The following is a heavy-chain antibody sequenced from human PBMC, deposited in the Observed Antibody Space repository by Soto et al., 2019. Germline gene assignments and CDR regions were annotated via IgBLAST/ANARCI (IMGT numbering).Heavy chain of an antibody. V-gene: IGHV1-18*01. J-gene: IGHJ6*02. Sequence: QVQLVQSGAEVKKPGASVKVSCKASGYTFTSYGISWVRQAPGQGLGWMGWISPYNGNTNYAQKLQGRVTMTTDTXTXTXXMELRRLRSDDTAVYYCERGIGGYVGVDYYDGMDVWGQGTTVTVSS. D-gene: IGHD3-16*01. CDR2: ISPYNGNT. CDR1: GYTFTSYG. CDR3: ERGIGGYVGVDYYDGMDV.